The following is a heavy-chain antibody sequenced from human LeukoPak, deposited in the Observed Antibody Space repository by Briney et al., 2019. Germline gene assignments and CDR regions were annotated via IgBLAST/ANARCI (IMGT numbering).Heavy chain of an antibody. D-gene: IGHD1-26*01. CDR2: ISWDGGST. CDR1: GFTFDDYA. CDR3: ARAGGSRFNYYYGMDV. J-gene: IGHJ6*02. Sequence: GGSLRLSCAASGFTFDDYAMHWVRQAPGKGLEWVSLISWDGGSTYYADSVKGRFTISRDNSKNSLYLQMNSLRAEDTALYYCARAGGSRFNYYYGMDVWGQGTTVTVSS. V-gene: IGHV3-43D*03.